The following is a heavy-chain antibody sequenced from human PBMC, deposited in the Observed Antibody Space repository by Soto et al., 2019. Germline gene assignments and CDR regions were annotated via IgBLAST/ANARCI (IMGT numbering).Heavy chain of an antibody. Sequence: EVQLLESGGGFIQPGESLRLSCAASGFTLKNSAMHWVRQAPGKGLEWVSGIRGFSPYTFYADSVKGRFTISRDNAKNSLYLQMNSLRAEDTAVYYCARDRGYDAHDYYYNAMDVWGQGTTVTVSS. D-gene: IGHD2-15*01. CDR3: ARDRGYDAHDYYYNAMDV. CDR2: IRGFSPYT. V-gene: IGHV3-21*01. CDR1: GFTLKNSA. J-gene: IGHJ6*02.